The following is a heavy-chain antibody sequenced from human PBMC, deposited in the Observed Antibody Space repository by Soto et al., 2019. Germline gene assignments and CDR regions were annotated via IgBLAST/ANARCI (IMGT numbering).Heavy chain of an antibody. J-gene: IGHJ5*02. V-gene: IGHV1-69*01. CDR2: IIPIFGTA. D-gene: IGHD6-13*01. CDR3: ANAGYYSSRPGWFDP. CDR1: GGTFSSYA. Sequence: QVQLVQSGAEVKKTGSSVKVSCNASGGTFSSYAISWVRQAPGQGLEWMGGIIPIFGTANYAQKFQGRVTITADESTSTAYMELSRLRSEDTAVYYCANAGYYSSRPGWFDPWGQGTLVTVSS.